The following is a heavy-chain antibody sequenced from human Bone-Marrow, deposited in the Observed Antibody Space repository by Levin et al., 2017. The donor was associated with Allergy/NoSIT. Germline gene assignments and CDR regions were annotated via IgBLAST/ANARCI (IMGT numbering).Heavy chain of an antibody. D-gene: IGHD3-22*01. Sequence: GGSLRLSCAASGFTFRHYTMNWVRQAPGKGLEWVSCITSSGDSTYYADSVKGRFTISRDNAKNSLYLQRNRLRDEDTAMYYCARDPARGYYDSSGYSGDHWGQGTLVTVSS. CDR3: ARDPARGYYDSSGYSGDH. CDR2: ITSSGDST. CDR1: GFTFRHYT. V-gene: IGHV3-48*02. J-gene: IGHJ4*02.